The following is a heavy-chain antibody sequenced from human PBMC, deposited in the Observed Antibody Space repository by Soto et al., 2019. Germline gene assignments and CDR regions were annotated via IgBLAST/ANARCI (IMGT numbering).Heavy chain of an antibody. CDR2: ISAYNGNT. CDR1: GYTFTSYG. CDR3: ARRKAAADWFDP. Sequence: ASVKVSCKASGYTFTSYGISWVRQAPGQGLEWMGWISAYNGNTTYAQKLQDRVTMTTDTSTSTAYMDMRSLRPDDTAVYYCARRKAAADWFDPWGKGTLGTVSS. D-gene: IGHD6-13*01. V-gene: IGHV1-18*01. J-gene: IGHJ5*02.